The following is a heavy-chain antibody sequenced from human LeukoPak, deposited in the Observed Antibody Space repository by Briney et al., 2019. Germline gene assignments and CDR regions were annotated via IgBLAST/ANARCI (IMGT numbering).Heavy chain of an antibody. J-gene: IGHJ4*02. CDR1: GFTFSSYE. D-gene: IGHD6-6*01. CDR2: ISSSGSTI. CDR3: AKDWATLPSRLSPFDS. V-gene: IGHV3-48*03. Sequence: PGGSLRLSCAASGFTFSSYEMNWVRQAPGKGLEWVSYISSSGSTIYYADSVKGRFTISRDNAKNSLYLQMNSLRAEDTAVYYCAKDWATLPSRLSPFDSWGQGILVTVSS.